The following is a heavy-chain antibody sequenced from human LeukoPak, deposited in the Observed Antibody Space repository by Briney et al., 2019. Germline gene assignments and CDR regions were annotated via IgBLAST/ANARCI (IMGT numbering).Heavy chain of an antibody. D-gene: IGHD2-15*01. Sequence: GGSLRLSCAAPGFTFSSYSMNWVRQAPGKGLEWVSSISSSSSYIYYADSVKGRFTISRDNAKNSLYLQMNSLRAEDTAVYYCASPYCSGGSCYSGTNWFDPWGQGTLVTVSS. CDR3: ASPYCSGGSCYSGTNWFDP. CDR1: GFTFSSYS. V-gene: IGHV3-21*01. J-gene: IGHJ5*02. CDR2: ISSSSSYI.